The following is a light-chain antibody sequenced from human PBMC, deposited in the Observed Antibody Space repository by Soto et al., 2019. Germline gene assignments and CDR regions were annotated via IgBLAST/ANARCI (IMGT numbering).Light chain of an antibody. V-gene: IGLV2-8*01. J-gene: IGLJ1*01. CDR3: SSYAGSNNFDV. CDR2: EVF. CDR1: SSDVGGYNY. Sequence: QSVLTQPPSASGSPGQSVTISCTGTSSDVGGYNYVSWYQQHPGKAPKLMIYEVFKRPSGVPDRFSGSKSGNTASLTFSGLQAEDEADYYCSSYAGSNNFDVFGTGTKVT.